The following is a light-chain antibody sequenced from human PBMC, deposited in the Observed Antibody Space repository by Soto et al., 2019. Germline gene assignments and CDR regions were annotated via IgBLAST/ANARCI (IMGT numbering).Light chain of an antibody. V-gene: IGKV3D-15*01. J-gene: IGKJ1*01. CDR2: LAS. CDR3: QQYNNWPQT. Sequence: EIVLTQSPATLSSFPGDRVTLSCRASQAVNTRLAWYQHRPGQAPRLLIYLASNRAAGVPARFSGSGSGTDFTLTSSGLQSEDFAVYYCQQYNNWPQTFGQGTKVDIK. CDR1: QAVNTR.